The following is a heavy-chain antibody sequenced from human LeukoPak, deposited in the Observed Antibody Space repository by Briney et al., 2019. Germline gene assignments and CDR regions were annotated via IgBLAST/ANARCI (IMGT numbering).Heavy chain of an antibody. Sequence: PGGSLRLSCAASGFTFSAYAMNWVRQAPGKGLEWVSSITGSDDSTYYADSVKDRFTISRDDSKNTLFLQMNSLRAEDTAVYYCARDYYDSSGYYPPYYYYYGMDVWGQGTTVTVSS. CDR3: ARDYYDSSGYYPPYYYYYGMDV. CDR2: ITGSDDST. J-gene: IGHJ6*02. V-gene: IGHV3-23*01. D-gene: IGHD3-22*01. CDR1: GFTFSAYA.